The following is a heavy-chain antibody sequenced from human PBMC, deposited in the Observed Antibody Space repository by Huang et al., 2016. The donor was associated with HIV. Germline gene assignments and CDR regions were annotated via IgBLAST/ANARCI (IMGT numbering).Heavy chain of an antibody. V-gene: IGHV4-59*11. Sequence: QVQLQESGPGLVKPSETLSLTCTVSGGSIRTHYWSWIRQPPGKGLEWIGSIDYRGSTNSSPSLKSRVTILRDTSKNQFSLRVNSVTAADTAMYYCARDHHDFWRGYRRMYFFDHWGQGTLVTVSS. CDR1: GGSIRTHY. CDR2: IDYRGST. D-gene: IGHD3-3*01. CDR3: ARDHHDFWRGYRRMYFFDH. J-gene: IGHJ4*02.